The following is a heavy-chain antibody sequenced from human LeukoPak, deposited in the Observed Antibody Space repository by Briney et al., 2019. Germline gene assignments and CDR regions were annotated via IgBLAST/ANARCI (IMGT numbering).Heavy chain of an antibody. J-gene: IGHJ4*02. CDR1: GFIFSDYY. CDR3: AKDSRQGEMAKAHFDY. Sequence: GGSLRLSCAASGFIFSDYYMSWIRQAPGKGLEWVSYISSSGSTIYYADSVKGRFTISRGNSKNTLYLQMNSLRAEDTAVYYCAKDSRQGEMAKAHFDYWGQGTLVTVSS. D-gene: IGHD5-24*01. V-gene: IGHV3-11*01. CDR2: ISSSGSTI.